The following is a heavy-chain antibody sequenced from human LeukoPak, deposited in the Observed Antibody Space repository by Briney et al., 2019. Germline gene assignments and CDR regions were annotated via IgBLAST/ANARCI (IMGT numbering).Heavy chain of an antibody. V-gene: IGHV1-46*01. CDR3: ARDGYCSSTSCYRPAPQGPYYYYGMDV. J-gene: IGHJ6*02. CDR2: INPSGGST. CDR1: GYTFTSYG. Sequence: PGASVKVSCKASGYTFTSYGISWVRQAPGQGLEWMGIINPSGGSTSYAQKFQGRVTMTRDTSTSTVYMELSSLRSEDTAVYYCARDGYCSSTSCYRPAPQGPYYYYGMDVWGQGTTVTVSS. D-gene: IGHD2-2*01.